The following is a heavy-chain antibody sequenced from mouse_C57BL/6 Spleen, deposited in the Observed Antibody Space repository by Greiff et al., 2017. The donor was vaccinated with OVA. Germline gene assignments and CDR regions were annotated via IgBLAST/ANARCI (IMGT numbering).Heavy chain of an antibody. J-gene: IGHJ2*01. V-gene: IGHV1-50*01. Sequence: QVQLQQPGAELVKPGASVKLSCKASGYTFTSYWMQWVKQRPGQGLEWIGEIDPSDSYTNYNQKFKGKATLTVDTSSSTAYMQLSSLTSEDSAVYYCARSSPLRYGGYYFDYWGQGTTLTVSS. CDR1: GYTFTSYW. CDR3: ARSSPLRYGGYYFDY. D-gene: IGHD1-1*01. CDR2: IDPSDSYT.